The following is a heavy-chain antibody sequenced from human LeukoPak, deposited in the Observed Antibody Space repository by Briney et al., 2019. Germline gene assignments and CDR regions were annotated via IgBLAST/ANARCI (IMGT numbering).Heavy chain of an antibody. CDR1: GYSFSSYW. CDR3: ARRRTKAMGLFGH. CDR2: IDPSDSYT. V-gene: IGHV5-10-1*01. D-gene: IGHD5-18*01. Sequence: GEYLQISCKGSGYSFSSYWTTWVRQTPGKGLEWIGRIDPSDSYTNYSPSLRGHVTISVDKSVNTAYLQWSSLKASDTAMYYCARRRTKAMGLFGHWGQGALVTVSS. J-gene: IGHJ4*02.